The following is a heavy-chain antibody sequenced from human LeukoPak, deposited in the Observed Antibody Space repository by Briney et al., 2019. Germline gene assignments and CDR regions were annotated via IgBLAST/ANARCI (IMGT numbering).Heavy chain of an antibody. Sequence: GGSPRLSCAASGFTFSSYWMSWVRQAPGKGLEWVANIKQDGSEKYYVDSVKGRFTISRDNAKNSLYLQMNSLRAEDTAVYYCAREGGGYDERPFDYWGQGTLVTVSS. CDR2: IKQDGSEK. CDR1: GFTFSSYW. V-gene: IGHV3-7*03. CDR3: AREGGGYDERPFDY. D-gene: IGHD5-12*01. J-gene: IGHJ4*02.